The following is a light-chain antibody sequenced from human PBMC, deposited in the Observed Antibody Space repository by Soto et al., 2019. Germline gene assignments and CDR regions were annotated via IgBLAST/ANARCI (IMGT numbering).Light chain of an antibody. CDR2: GAS. CDR3: QKYGGSPPWT. V-gene: IGKV3-20*01. J-gene: IGKJ1*01. Sequence: EIVLTQSPGTLSLSPGERATLSCRASQSVDSDYLAWYQQKSGQAPRLLIFGASSRAIGIPERFSGSGSGTEVTLSISRLEPEDFAVYYCQKYGGSPPWTFGRGTKVEIK. CDR1: QSVDSDY.